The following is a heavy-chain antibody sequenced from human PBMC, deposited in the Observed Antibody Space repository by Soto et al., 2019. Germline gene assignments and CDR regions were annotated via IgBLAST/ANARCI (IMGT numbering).Heavy chain of an antibody. CDR2: ISSSGSKR. D-gene: IGHD6-6*01. V-gene: IGHV3-48*03. J-gene: IGHJ5*02. Sequence: LRLSCAASGFTFRNFEMNWVRQVPGRGLEWISYISSSGSKRYYADSVKGRFIVSRDNTNDSLFLEMNSLRDEDTGIYYCARDSIAAPNWFDPWGQGTLVTV. CDR1: GFTFRNFE. CDR3: ARDSIAAPNWFDP.